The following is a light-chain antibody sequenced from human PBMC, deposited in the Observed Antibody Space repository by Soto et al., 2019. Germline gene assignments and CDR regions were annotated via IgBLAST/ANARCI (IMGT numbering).Light chain of an antibody. V-gene: IGLV2-14*01. CDR1: SSDVGGYNY. J-gene: IGLJ2*01. CDR3: TSYTSSITML. CDR2: EVT. Sequence: QAASVSGSPGQSITISCTGTSSDVGGYNYVSWYQQHPGKAPKLMIYEVTNRPSGVSNRFSGSKSGNTASLTISGLQAEDEADYYCTSYTSSITMLFGGGTKLTVL.